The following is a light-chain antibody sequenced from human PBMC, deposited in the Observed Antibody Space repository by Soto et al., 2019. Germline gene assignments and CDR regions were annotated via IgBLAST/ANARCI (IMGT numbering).Light chain of an antibody. CDR2: DVN. Sequence: QSALTQPASVSGSPGQSITISCTGTSSDVGGYNYVSWYQQDPGKAPKLMIYDVNNRPSGVSNRFSGSKSGNTASLTISGLQAEDDAYYYCSSYTSSSTLAVFGGGTKL. CDR1: SSDVGGYNY. CDR3: SSYTSSSTLAV. V-gene: IGLV2-14*01. J-gene: IGLJ2*01.